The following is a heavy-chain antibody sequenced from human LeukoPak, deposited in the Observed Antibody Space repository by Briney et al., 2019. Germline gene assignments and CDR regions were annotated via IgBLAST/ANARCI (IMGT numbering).Heavy chain of an antibody. J-gene: IGHJ3*02. D-gene: IGHD4-23*01. CDR3: SRWSFENDAFDI. Sequence: GGSLRLSCSASGFTFSSYAMHWARQAPGKGLEYVSAISSNGGSTYYADSVKGRFTISRDNSKNTLYLQMSSLRAEDTAVYYCSRWSFENDAFDIWGQGTMVTVSS. V-gene: IGHV3-64D*06. CDR2: ISSNGGST. CDR1: GFTFSSYA.